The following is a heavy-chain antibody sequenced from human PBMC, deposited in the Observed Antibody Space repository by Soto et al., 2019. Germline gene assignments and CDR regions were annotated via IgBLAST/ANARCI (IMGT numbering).Heavy chain of an antibody. J-gene: IGHJ4*02. D-gene: IGHD3-16*01. Sequence: VQLVESGGGLVQPGGSLRLSCAASGFTVSSNYMSWVRQAPGKGLEWVSVIYSGGSTYYADSVKGRFTISRDNSKNTLYLQMNSLRAEDTAVYYCAREKSGLHLGEFFFDYWGQGTLVTVSS. CDR1: GFTVSSNY. V-gene: IGHV3-66*01. CDR3: AREKSGLHLGEFFFDY. CDR2: IYSGGST.